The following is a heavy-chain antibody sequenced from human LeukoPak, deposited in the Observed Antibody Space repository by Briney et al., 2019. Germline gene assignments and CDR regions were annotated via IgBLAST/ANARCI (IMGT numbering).Heavy chain of an antibody. V-gene: IGHV3-9*01. D-gene: IGHD6-19*01. Sequence: GGSLRLSCAASGFTFDDYGMHWVRQAPGKGLEWVSGISWNSGSIGYADSVKGRFTISRDNAKNSLYLQMNSLRAEDTALYYCAKADSGWLDYWGQGTLVTVSS. CDR1: GFTFDDYG. J-gene: IGHJ4*02. CDR2: ISWNSGSI. CDR3: AKADSGWLDY.